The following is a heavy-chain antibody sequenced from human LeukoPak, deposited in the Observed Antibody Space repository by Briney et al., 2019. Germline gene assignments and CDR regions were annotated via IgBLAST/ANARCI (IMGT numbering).Heavy chain of an antibody. CDR1: GDSVSNNSVA. D-gene: IGHD4-11*01. V-gene: IGHV6-1*01. Sequence: SQTLSLTFAISGDSVSNNSVAWDWIRQSPSRGLEWLGRTYYRSMWYHDYAASVISRITITPDTSKNQFSLHLNSVTPEDTAVYYCARGVSNSFDLWGQGTLVTVSS. CDR2: TYYRSMWYH. CDR3: ARGVSNSFDL. J-gene: IGHJ4*02.